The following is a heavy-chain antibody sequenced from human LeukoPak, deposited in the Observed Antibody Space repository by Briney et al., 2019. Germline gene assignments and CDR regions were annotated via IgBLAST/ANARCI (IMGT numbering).Heavy chain of an antibody. Sequence: SETLSLTCTVSGGSISGHYWSWIRQPPGKALEWIGYIFYTGSAYYNPSLKSRVIISLDTSKNQFSLTLSSVTAADAAVYYCARYTSHVFDYWGQGTLVTVSS. D-gene: IGHD6-13*01. J-gene: IGHJ4*02. CDR1: GGSISGHY. CDR3: ARYTSHVFDY. V-gene: IGHV4-59*11. CDR2: IFYTGSA.